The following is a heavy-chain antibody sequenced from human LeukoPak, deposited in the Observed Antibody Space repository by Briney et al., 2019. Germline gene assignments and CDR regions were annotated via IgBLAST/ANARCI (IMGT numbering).Heavy chain of an antibody. Sequence: GGSLSLSCAASEFTFSGYWMKWVRQAPGKGPEWVANINQDGSEKQYVDSVKGRFTISRENEKNSLFLQMNSLRVEDTAVFYCARDGFVGAADYWGQGTLVTVSS. CDR2: INQDGSEK. V-gene: IGHV3-7*01. CDR1: EFTFSGYW. CDR3: ARDGFVGAADY. J-gene: IGHJ4*02. D-gene: IGHD6-13*01.